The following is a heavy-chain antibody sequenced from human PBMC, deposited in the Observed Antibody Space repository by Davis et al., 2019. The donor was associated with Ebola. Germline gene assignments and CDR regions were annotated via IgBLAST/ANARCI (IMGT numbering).Heavy chain of an antibody. J-gene: IGHJ4*02. CDR3: ARGPYSYYFDY. V-gene: IGHV3-53*04. D-gene: IGHD2-15*01. CDR1: GFTVSSNY. Sequence: GGSLRLSCAASGFTVSSNYMSWVRQAPGKGLEWVSVIYSGGSTYYADSVKGRFTISRHNSKKTLYLQMNSLRAEDTAVYYCARGPYSYYFDYWGQGTLVTVSS. CDR2: IYSGGST.